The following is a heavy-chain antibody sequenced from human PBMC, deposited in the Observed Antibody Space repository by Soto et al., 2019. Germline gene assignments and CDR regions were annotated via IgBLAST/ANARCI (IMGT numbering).Heavy chain of an antibody. CDR1: GFTFSSYW. V-gene: IGHV3-74*01. CDR2: INTDGSST. J-gene: IGHJ3*02. Sequence: GGSLRLSCAASGFTFSSYWMHWVRQAPGKGLVWVSRINTDGSSTNYADSVKGRFTISRDNAKNTLFLQMNSLRDEDTAVYYCPGGCSTTWNKAFVMGGQGTMVTVSS. CDR3: PGGCSTTWNKAFVM. D-gene: IGHD6-13*01.